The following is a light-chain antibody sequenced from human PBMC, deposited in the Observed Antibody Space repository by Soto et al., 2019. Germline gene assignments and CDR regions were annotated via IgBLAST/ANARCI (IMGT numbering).Light chain of an antibody. CDR1: QGIKKY. V-gene: IGKV1-27*01. CDR2: AAS. J-gene: IGKJ1*01. Sequence: DIQMTQSPSSLSASLRVIVTITCRSSQGIKKYVAWYQQKPGKVPKLLIYAASSLQSGVPSRFSGSGSGTDFTLTISSLQPEDVATYYCQKYDTVPWAFGQGTKVDIK. CDR3: QKYDTVPWA.